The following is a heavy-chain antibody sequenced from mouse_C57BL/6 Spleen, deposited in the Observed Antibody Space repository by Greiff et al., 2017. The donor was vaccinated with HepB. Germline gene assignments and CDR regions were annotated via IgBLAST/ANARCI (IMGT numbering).Heavy chain of an antibody. CDR3: ARSPGNYDYAMDY. CDR2: IYPGDGDT. J-gene: IGHJ4*01. CDR1: GYAFSSSW. D-gene: IGHD2-1*01. V-gene: IGHV1-82*01. Sequence: VQLQQSGPELVKPGASVKISCKASGYAFSSSWMNWVKQRPGKGLEWIGRIYPGDGDTNYNGKFKGKATLTADKSSSTAYMQLSSLTSEDSAVYCCARSPGNYDYAMDYWGQGTSVTVSS.